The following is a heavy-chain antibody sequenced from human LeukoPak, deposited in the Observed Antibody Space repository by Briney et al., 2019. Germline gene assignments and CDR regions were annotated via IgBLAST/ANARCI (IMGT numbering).Heavy chain of an antibody. Sequence: GGSLRLSCAASGFTFSSYGMHWVRQAPGKGLEWVAFIRYDGSNKYYADSVKGRFTISRDNSKNTLYLQMNSLRAEDTAVYYCAKDLPGGGATIFGVARNGGPGTLVTVSS. V-gene: IGHV3-30*02. D-gene: IGHD3-3*01. J-gene: IGHJ4*02. CDR3: AKDLPGGGATIFGVARN. CDR2: IRYDGSNK. CDR1: GFTFSSYG.